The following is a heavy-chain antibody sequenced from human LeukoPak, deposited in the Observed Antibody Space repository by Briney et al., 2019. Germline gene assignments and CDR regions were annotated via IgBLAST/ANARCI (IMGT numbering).Heavy chain of an antibody. D-gene: IGHD6-19*01. CDR2: KWYDGSNK. J-gene: IGHJ4*02. Sequence: GRSLRLSCAASGFTFSSYGMHWVRQAPGKGLEWVAVKWYDGSNKYYADSVKGRFTISRDNSKNTLYLQMNSLRAEDTAVYYCARDRSSGWSPFDYWGQGTLVTVSS. CDR3: ARDRSSGWSPFDY. V-gene: IGHV3-33*01. CDR1: GFTFSSYG.